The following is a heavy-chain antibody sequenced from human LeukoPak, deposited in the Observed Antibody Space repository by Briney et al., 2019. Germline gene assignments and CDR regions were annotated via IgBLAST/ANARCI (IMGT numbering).Heavy chain of an antibody. J-gene: IGHJ4*02. D-gene: IGHD5-12*01. V-gene: IGHV4-4*07. CDR2: IYTSGST. Sequence: SETLSLTCTVSGGSLSSYYWSGVRQPAGKGLEWIGRIYTSGSTNYNPSLTSRVTMSVDPSKNQFSLKLSSVTAADTAVYYCARDGYSGYDFDYWGQGTLVTVSS. CDR1: GGSLSSYY. CDR3: ARDGYSGYDFDY.